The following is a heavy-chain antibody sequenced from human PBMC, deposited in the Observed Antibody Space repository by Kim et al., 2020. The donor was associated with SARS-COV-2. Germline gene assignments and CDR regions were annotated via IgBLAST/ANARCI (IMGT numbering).Heavy chain of an antibody. V-gene: IGHV3-23*01. D-gene: IGHD3-22*01. J-gene: IGHJ4*02. Sequence: ADSVRGRFTISRDNSKNTLYLEMDSLTAEDTALYYCAKGTSGSYYSFLFNFWGQGTLVTVSS. CDR3: AKGTSGSYYSFLFNF.